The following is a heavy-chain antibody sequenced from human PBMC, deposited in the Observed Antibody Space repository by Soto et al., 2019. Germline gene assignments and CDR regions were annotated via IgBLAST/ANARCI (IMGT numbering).Heavy chain of an antibody. CDR1: GFTFSSYA. CDR2: ISGSGGST. V-gene: IGHV3-23*01. J-gene: IGHJ4*01. CDR3: TTDSYITSIIVRFDY. Sequence: GGSLRLSCAASGFTFSSYAMSWVRQAPGKGLEWVSAISGSGGSTYYADSVKGRFTISRDNSKNTLYLQMNSLQTEYTSIYYFTTDSYITSIIVRFDYCGHGTLVTVSS. D-gene: IGHD3-22*01.